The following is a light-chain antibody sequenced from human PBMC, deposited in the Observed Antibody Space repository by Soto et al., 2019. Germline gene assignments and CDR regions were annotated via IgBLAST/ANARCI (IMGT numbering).Light chain of an antibody. CDR3: QQTYKTLRMYT. CDR1: QSIQTW. V-gene: IGKV1-5*01. Sequence: DIQMTQSPSTLSASVGDRVTISCRASQSIQTWLAWYQQRPGKAPNLLIFDASDLASGVSSRFSGSGSGAEFTLTISSLQADDFATYYCQQTYKTLRMYTFGQGTKLEI. CDR2: DAS. J-gene: IGKJ2*01.